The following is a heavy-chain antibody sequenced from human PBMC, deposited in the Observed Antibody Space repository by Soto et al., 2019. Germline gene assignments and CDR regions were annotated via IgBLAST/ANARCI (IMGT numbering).Heavy chain of an antibody. J-gene: IGHJ4*02. V-gene: IGHV3-64D*06. CDR3: VNKLHISDWC. D-gene: IGHD2-21*01. Sequence: PGGSLRLSCSASGFPFSTYSMYWVRQTPGKGLEYVSAIGPNGNGPYYADSVKGRFTISRDNSENKLYLQMTSLRVEDSAPYYCVNKLHISDWCWGRGTLVTVSS. CDR1: GFPFSTYS. CDR2: IGPNGNGP.